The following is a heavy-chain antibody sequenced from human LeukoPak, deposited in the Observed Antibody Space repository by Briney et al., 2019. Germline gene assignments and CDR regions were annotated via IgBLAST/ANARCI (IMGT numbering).Heavy chain of an antibody. Sequence: ASVKVSCKASGYTFTGYYMHWVRQAPGQGLEWMGWINPNSGGTNYAQKFQGRVTMTRDTSISTAYMELSRLRSDDTAVYYCARTGLELERRRAPHDDYYYYYYMDVWGKGTTVTVSS. CDR3: ARTGLELERRRAPHDDYYYYYYMDV. V-gene: IGHV1-2*02. CDR1: GYTFTGYY. D-gene: IGHD1-1*01. J-gene: IGHJ6*03. CDR2: INPNSGGT.